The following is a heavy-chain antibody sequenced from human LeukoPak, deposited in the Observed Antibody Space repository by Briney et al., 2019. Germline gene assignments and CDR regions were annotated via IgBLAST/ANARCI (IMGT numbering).Heavy chain of an antibody. Sequence: SETLSLTCTASGFSISSYSWSWIRQPPGKGLEWIGYINHSGSTNYNPSLKSRVTISVDKSKNQFSLKLSSVTAADTAVYYCARPMVRGVNDALDIWGQGTMVTVSS. V-gene: IGHV4-59*08. CDR2: INHSGST. D-gene: IGHD3-10*01. CDR1: GFSISSYS. J-gene: IGHJ3*02. CDR3: ARPMVRGVNDALDI.